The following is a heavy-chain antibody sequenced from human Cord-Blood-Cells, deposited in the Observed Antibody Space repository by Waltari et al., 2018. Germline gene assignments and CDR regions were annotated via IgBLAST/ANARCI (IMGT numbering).Heavy chain of an antibody. Sequence: QVQLVQSGAEVKKPGSSVKVPCKAPVGTFSRYAIRSVRTAPGQGLEWRGGIIPIFGTGNYAQKFQGRVTITAGESTSTAYMELSSLRSEDTAVYYCASSGTTDNWFDPWGQGTLVTVSS. V-gene: IGHV1-69*01. J-gene: IGHJ5*02. D-gene: IGHD1-7*01. CDR1: VGTFSRYA. CDR2: IIPIFGTG. CDR3: ASSGTTDNWFDP.